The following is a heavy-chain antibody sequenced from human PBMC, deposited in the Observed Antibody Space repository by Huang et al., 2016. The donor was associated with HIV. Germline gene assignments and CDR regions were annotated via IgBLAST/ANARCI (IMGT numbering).Heavy chain of an antibody. J-gene: IGHJ4*02. CDR2: SYPGDSDT. V-gene: IGHV5-51*01. CDR3: ARQGLWLPPTDPFDY. Sequence: EVHLVQSGAEVKEPGESLKISCQASGYNFDSYWIGWVRQMPGKGLEWMGVSYPGDSDTRYNPSFQGQVTISADQSINTAYLQCSSLKASDTAIYFCARQGLWLPPTDPFDYWGQGTPVTVSA. CDR1: GYNFDSYW. D-gene: IGHD3-10*01.